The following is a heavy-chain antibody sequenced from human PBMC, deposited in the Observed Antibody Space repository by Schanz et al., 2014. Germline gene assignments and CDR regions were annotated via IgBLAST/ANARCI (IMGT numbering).Heavy chain of an antibody. D-gene: IGHD6-19*01. V-gene: IGHV3-23*04. CDR2: IGGDASRT. J-gene: IGHJ3*02. CDR3: AKCIGWYGRCAFDI. CDR1: GFNFITFA. Sequence: EVHLVESGGGLVQPGGSLRLSCAASGFNFITFAMSWVRQAPGKGPEWVSAIGGDASRTYYADSVKGRFTISRDNSKSTLYLQMNSLRAEDTAVYYCAKCIGWYGRCAFDIWGQGTMVTVSS.